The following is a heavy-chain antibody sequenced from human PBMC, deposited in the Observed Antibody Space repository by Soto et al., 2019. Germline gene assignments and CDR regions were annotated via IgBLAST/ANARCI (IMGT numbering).Heavy chain of an antibody. CDR2: IWYDGSNK. J-gene: IGHJ4*02. D-gene: IGHD3-16*01. CDR1: GSTFSNYG. Sequence: VQLVESGGGVVQPGTSLRLSCVASGSTFSNYGMHWVRQAPGKGPQWVAVIWYDGSNKSYGESVKGRFTISRDNSKNTLYLDINSLRAEDTAVYYCAREGGSHGPSYFDSWGQGSLVIVSS. CDR3: AREGGSHGPSYFDS. V-gene: IGHV3-33*01.